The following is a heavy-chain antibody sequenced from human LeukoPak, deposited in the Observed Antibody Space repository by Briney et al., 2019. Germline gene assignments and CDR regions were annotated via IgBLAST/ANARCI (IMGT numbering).Heavy chain of an antibody. CDR3: AREIVSAVAGNFDY. CDR2: ETRT. CDR1: GFTFRNYG. J-gene: IGHJ4*02. Sequence: GRSLRLSCAASGFTFRNYGMHWVRQAPGKGLEWVSYETRTYADSVKGRFTISRDNAKNSLHLEMNSLRAEDTAVYYCAREIVSAVAGNFDYWGQGTLVTVSS. V-gene: IGHV3-69-1*02. D-gene: IGHD6-19*01.